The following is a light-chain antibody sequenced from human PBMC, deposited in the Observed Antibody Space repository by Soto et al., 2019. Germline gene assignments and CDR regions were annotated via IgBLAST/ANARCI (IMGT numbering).Light chain of an antibody. V-gene: IGKV3-20*01. Sequence: EIVLTQSPATLSLSPGERATLSCRASQSVSSSYLAWYQQKPGQAPRLLFYGASSRATGIPDRFSGSGSGTDFVLTISRLEPDDFAVYYCQQYGSSGTFGQGTKVDIK. CDR2: GAS. CDR1: QSVSSSY. CDR3: QQYGSSGT. J-gene: IGKJ1*01.